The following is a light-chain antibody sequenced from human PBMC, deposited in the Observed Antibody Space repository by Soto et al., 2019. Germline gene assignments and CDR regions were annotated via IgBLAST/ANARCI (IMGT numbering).Light chain of an antibody. Sequence: QSALTQPRSVSGSPGQSVTISCTGTRSDVGRYNYVSWYQHHPGTAPKVMIYDVSERPSGVPDRFSGSKSGNTASLTISGLQAEDEADYYCCSYAGSPRFVFGTRTKLTVL. V-gene: IGLV2-11*01. CDR3: CSYAGSPRFV. CDR1: RSDVGRYNY. J-gene: IGLJ1*01. CDR2: DVS.